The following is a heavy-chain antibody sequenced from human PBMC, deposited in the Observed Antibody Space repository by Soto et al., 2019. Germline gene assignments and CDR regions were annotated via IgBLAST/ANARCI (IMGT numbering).Heavy chain of an antibody. D-gene: IGHD3-10*01. CDR2: IYYSGST. CDR3: ARDLPYGAGRGYDYYYGMDV. CDR1: CGSISSGGYY. Sequence: QVQLQESGPGLVKPSQTLSLTCTVSCGSISSGGYYWSWIRQHPGKGLEWIGYIYYSGSTYYNPSPKSRVTLSVDTSKNQFSLKLSSVSAADTAVYYCARDLPYGAGRGYDYYYGMDVWGQGTTVTFSS. J-gene: IGHJ6*02. V-gene: IGHV4-31*03.